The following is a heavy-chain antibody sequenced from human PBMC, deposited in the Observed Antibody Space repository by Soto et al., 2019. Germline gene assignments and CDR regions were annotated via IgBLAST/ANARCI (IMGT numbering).Heavy chain of an antibody. CDR1: GCTIAKSG. V-gene: IGHV1-18*01. Sequence: GAAGKVSWKESGCTIAKSGIYWGRPAPGQEIEGMGWISPNNGNANYAQKFQGRVTMTADESTSTAYMELSSLRSEDTAVYYCARGATFIGVVTTYGYFDSWGQGTLVTVSP. J-gene: IGHJ4*02. CDR3: ARGATFIGVVTTYGYFDS. D-gene: IGHD3-3*01. CDR2: ISPNNGNA.